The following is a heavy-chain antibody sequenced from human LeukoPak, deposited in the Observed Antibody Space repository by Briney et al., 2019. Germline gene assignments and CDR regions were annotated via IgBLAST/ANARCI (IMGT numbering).Heavy chain of an antibody. J-gene: IGHJ4*02. CDR2: IYYSGST. CDR1: GGSISSYY. V-gene: IGHV4-59*01. Sequence: SETLSLTCTVSGGSISSYYWSWIRRPPGKGLEWIGYIYYSGSTNYNPSLKSRVTISVDTSKNQFSLNLSSVTAAGTAVYYCARAGYYYDSSGYFDYWGQGTLVTVSS. D-gene: IGHD3-22*01. CDR3: ARAGYYYDSSGYFDY.